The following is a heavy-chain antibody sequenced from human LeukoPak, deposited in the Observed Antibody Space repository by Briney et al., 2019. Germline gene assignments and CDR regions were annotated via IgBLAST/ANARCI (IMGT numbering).Heavy chain of an antibody. D-gene: IGHD2-2*01. CDR2: INPSGGST. V-gene: IGHV1-46*01. CDR3: AREDIVVVPAATGAWWFDP. CDR1: GYTFTSYY. J-gene: IGHJ5*02. Sequence: ASVKVSCKESGYTFTSYYMHWVRQAPGQGLEWMGIINPSGGSTSYAQKFQGRVTMTRDTSTSTVYMELSSLRSEDTAVYYCAREDIVVVPAATGAWWFDPWGQGTLVTVSS.